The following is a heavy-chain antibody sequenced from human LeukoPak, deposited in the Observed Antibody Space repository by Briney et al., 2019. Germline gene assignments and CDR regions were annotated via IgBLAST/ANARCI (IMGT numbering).Heavy chain of an antibody. CDR3: ASSAPPTKYYDFWSGYYPAAFDI. J-gene: IGHJ3*02. V-gene: IGHV5-51*01. CDR1: GYSFTSYW. D-gene: IGHD3-3*01. CDR2: IYPGDSDT. Sequence: GESLKISCKGSGYSFTSYWIGWVRQMPGKGLEWMGIIYPGDSDTRYSPSFQGQVTIPADKSISTAYLQWSSLKASDTAMYYCASSAPPTKYYDFWSGYYPAAFDIWAKGQWSPSLQ.